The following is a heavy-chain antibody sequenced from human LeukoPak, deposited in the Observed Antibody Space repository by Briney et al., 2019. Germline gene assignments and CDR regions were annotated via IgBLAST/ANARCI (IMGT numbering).Heavy chain of an antibody. CDR1: GFSFSSYW. J-gene: IGHJ3*02. V-gene: IGHV3-74*01. CDR2: INSDGSST. D-gene: IGHD3-22*01. Sequence: PGGSLRLSCAASGFSFSSYWMHWVRQAPGKGLVWVSRINSDGSSTSYADSVKGRFTISRDNSKNTLYLQMNSLRAEDTAVYYCAKDVTMIVVGAFDIWGQGTMVTVSS. CDR3: AKDVTMIVVGAFDI.